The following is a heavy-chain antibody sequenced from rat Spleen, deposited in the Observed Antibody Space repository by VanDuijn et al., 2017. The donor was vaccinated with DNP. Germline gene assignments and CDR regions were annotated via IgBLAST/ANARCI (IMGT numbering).Heavy chain of an antibody. V-gene: IGHV5-20*01. J-gene: IGHJ2*01. CDR3: TTLGTHFDY. CDR1: GFTFSDYG. CDR2: ISYDGGTT. Sequence: EVQLVESGGGLVQPGGSMKLSCVASGFTFSDYGMAWVLQAPTKGLEWVASISYDGGTTYYRDSVKGRFTISRDNAKSTLYLQMDSLRSEDTATYFCTTLGTHFDYWGQGLMVTVSS. D-gene: IGHD1-4*01.